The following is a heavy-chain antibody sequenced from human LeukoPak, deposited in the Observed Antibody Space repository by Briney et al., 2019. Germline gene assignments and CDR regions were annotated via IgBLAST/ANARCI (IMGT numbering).Heavy chain of an antibody. V-gene: IGHV1-18*01. CDR3: AREPYDILTADIAVFDY. CDR1: GYTFTSYG. Sequence: GASVKVSCKASGYTFTSYGISWVRQAPGQGLEWMGWISAYNGNTNYAQKLQGRVTMTTDTSTSTAYMELRSLRSDDTAVYYCAREPYDILTADIAVFDYWGQGTLVTVSS. D-gene: IGHD3-9*01. CDR2: ISAYNGNT. J-gene: IGHJ4*02.